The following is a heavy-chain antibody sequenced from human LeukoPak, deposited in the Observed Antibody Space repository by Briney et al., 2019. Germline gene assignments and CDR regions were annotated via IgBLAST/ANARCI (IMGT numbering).Heavy chain of an antibody. CDR3: AKGFWSGYHTDY. CDR2: IYYRGST. D-gene: IGHD3-3*01. CDR1: AGSMSSNYYY. V-gene: IGHV4-39*01. J-gene: IGHJ4*02. Sequence: PSETLSLTCTVSAGSMSSNYYYWGWIRQPPGKGLEWFVSIYYRGSTYCNPSLKCPLTISVDTSKNQFSLKLSSVTAADTAVYYCAKGFWSGYHTDYWGQGTLVTVSS.